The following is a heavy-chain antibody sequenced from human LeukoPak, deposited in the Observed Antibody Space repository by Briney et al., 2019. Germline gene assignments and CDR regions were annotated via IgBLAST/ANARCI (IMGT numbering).Heavy chain of an antibody. D-gene: IGHD2-2*01. CDR3: ARAEAGDIVVVPAATGAHYYYGMDV. CDR2: ISPYNANT. CDR1: GYTFTTYG. V-gene: IGHV1-18*01. J-gene: IGHJ6*04. Sequence: ASVKVSCKTSGYTFTTYGISWVRQAPGQGLEWMGWISPYNANTNYAQKLQGRVTMTTDTSTSTAYMELSSLRSEDTAVYYCARAEAGDIVVVPAATGAHYYYGMDVWGKGTTVTVSS.